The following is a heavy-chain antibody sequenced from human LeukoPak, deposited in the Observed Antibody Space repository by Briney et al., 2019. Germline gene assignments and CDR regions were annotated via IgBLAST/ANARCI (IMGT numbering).Heavy chain of an antibody. Sequence: PETLSLTCTVSSGSISSYYCSWIRQPPGKGLEWIGYTYYSGTTKYNPSLKSRVTISADTSKNQFSLKLRSLTAADTAVYYCARVGVVFDYWGQGTLVTVSS. CDR3: ARVGVVFDY. V-gene: IGHV4-59*08. CDR2: TYYSGTT. J-gene: IGHJ4*02. D-gene: IGHD3-16*01. CDR1: SGSISSYY.